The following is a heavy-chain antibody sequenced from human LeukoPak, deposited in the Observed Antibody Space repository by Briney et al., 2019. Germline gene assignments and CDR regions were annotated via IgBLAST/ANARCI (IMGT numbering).Heavy chain of an antibody. CDR1: GFTFSSYA. V-gene: IGHV3-30*04. D-gene: IGHD3-16*02. CDR2: ISYDGSNK. CDR3: ARGDYVWGSYRYWLDY. Sequence: PGRSLRLSCAASGFTFSSYAMHGVRQAPGKGLEWVAVISYDGSNKYYADSVKGRFTISRDNSKNTLYLQMNSLRAEDTAVYYCARGDYVWGSYRYWLDYWGQGTLVTVSS. J-gene: IGHJ4*02.